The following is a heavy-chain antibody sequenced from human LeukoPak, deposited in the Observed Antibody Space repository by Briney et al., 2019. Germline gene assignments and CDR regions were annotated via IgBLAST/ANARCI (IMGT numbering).Heavy chain of an antibody. CDR3: ARVGPTTRIIDY. CDR2: ISSGGDTT. Sequence: PGGSLRLSCPASGFTYSNYAMTWFRQAPGEGLEWVSAISSGGDTTYYAESVKGRFTISRDNSKTTLYLQMDSLRAEDTAVYYCARVGPTTRIIDYWVQGTLVTVSS. D-gene: IGHD1-26*01. CDR1: GFTYSNYA. V-gene: IGHV3-23*01. J-gene: IGHJ4*02.